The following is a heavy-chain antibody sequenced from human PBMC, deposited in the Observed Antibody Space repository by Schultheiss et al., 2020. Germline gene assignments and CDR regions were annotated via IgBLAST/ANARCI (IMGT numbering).Heavy chain of an antibody. V-gene: IGHV4-59*13. CDR2: MSDTGIT. J-gene: IGHJ5*02. Sequence: SETLSLTCTVSGGSIRSNYWTWIRRPPGKGLEWIGYMSDTGITDHNPSLKSRVAISVDTSKSQISLKLSSVTAADTAVYFCARGQWVAYTWGPGTLVTVSS. CDR3: ARGQWVAYT. CDR1: GGSIRSNY. D-gene: IGHD6-19*01.